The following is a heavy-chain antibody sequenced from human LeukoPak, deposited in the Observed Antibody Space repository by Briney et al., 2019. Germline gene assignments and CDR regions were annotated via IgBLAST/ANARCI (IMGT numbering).Heavy chain of an antibody. CDR2: IRYDGSNK. D-gene: IGHD3-10*01. V-gene: IGHV3-30*02. J-gene: IGHJ5*02. CDR3: AKDTPPLWFGELIVRPPGWFDP. Sequence: GGSLRLSCAASGFTFSSYGMHWVRQAPGKGLEWVAFIRYDGSNKYYADSVKGRFTISRGNSKNTLYLQMNSLRAEDTAVYYCAKDTPPLWFGELIVRPPGWFDPWGQGTLVTVSS. CDR1: GFTFSSYG.